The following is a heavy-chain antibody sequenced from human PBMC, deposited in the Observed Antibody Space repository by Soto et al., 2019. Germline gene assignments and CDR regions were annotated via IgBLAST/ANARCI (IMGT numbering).Heavy chain of an antibody. Sequence: GGSLRLSCAASEFTFSSYAMHWVRQAPGKGLEWVAVISYDGSNKYYADSVKGRFTISRDNSKNTLYLQMNSLRAEDTAVYYCARDSIAAAGRSVYFDYWGQGTLVT. D-gene: IGHD6-13*01. CDR1: EFTFSSYA. V-gene: IGHV3-30-3*01. CDR2: ISYDGSNK. J-gene: IGHJ4*02. CDR3: ARDSIAAAGRSVYFDY.